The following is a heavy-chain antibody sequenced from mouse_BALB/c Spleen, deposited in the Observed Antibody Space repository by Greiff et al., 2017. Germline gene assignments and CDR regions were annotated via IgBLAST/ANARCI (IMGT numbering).Heavy chain of an antibody. D-gene: IGHD4-1*01. CDR1: GYSITSDYA. J-gene: IGHJ2*01. V-gene: IGHV3-2*02. CDR3: ARDWGFDY. CDR2: ISYSGST. Sequence: EVKLVESGPGLVKPSQSLSLTCTVTGYSITSDYAWNWIRQFPGNKLEWMGYISYSGSTSYNPSLKSRISITRDTSKNQFFLQLNSVTTEDTATYYCARDWGFDYWGQGTTLTVSS.